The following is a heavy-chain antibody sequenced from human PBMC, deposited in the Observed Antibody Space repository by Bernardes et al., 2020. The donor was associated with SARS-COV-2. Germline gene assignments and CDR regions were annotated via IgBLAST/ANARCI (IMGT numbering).Heavy chain of an antibody. CDR1: GFTFSSYG. V-gene: IGHV3-30*18. CDR2: ISYDGSNK. CDR3: AKDLDRYYDFWIGVGGADY. J-gene: IGHJ4*02. Sequence: GGSLRLSCAASGFTFSSYGMHWVRQAPGKGLEWVAVISYDGSNKYYADSVKGRFTISRDNSKNTLYLQMNSLRAEDTAVYYCAKDLDRYYDFWIGVGGADYWGQGTLVTVSS. D-gene: IGHD3-3*01.